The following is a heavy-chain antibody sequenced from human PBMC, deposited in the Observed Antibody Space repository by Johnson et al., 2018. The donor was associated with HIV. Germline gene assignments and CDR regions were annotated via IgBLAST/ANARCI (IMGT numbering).Heavy chain of an antibody. Sequence: VQLVESGGGVVQPGGSLRLSCAASGFTFSSYDMHWVRQATGKGLEWVSAIGTAGDTYYSDSVKGRFTISRENAKNSLYLQMNSLRAEDTAVYFCTRGEGGYFYDSSGYYHRPDDAFEIWGQGTMVTGSS. CDR3: TRGEGGYFYDSSGYYHRPDDAFEI. V-gene: IGHV3-13*01. CDR2: IGTAGDT. J-gene: IGHJ3*02. D-gene: IGHD3-22*01. CDR1: GFTFSSYD.